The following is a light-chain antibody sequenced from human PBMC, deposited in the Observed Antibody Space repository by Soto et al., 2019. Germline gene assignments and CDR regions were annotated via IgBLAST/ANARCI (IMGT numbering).Light chain of an antibody. CDR1: SSDVGGSNY. CDR3: SSYTSSSLYV. CDR2: DVS. Sequence: LTQPPSVSGSPGQSITISCTGTSSDVGGSNYVSWYQQLPGKAPKLMIYDVSDRPSGVSNRFSGSKSGNTASLTISGLQAEDEADYYCSSYTSSSLYVFGTGTKVTVL. J-gene: IGLJ1*01. V-gene: IGLV2-14*01.